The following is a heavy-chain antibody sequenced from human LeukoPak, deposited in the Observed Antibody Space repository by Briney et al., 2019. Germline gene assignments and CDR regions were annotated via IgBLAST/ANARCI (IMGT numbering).Heavy chain of an antibody. CDR3: ARLSIAVAAYDY. V-gene: IGHV1-46*01. D-gene: IGHD6-19*01. Sequence: ASVKVSCKASGYTFTSYYMHWVRQAPGQGLEWMGIINPSGGSTSYAQKFQGRVTMTRDMSTSTVYMELSSLRSEDTAVYYCARLSIAVAAYDYWGQGTLVTVSS. CDR1: GYTFTSYY. CDR2: INPSGGST. J-gene: IGHJ4*02.